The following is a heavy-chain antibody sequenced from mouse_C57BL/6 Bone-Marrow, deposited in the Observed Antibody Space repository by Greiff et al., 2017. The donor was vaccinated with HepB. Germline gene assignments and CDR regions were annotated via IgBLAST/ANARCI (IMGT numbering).Heavy chain of an antibody. CDR2: ISNGGGST. D-gene: IGHD2-4*01. CDR1: GFTFSDYY. Sequence: DVKLVESGGGLVQPGGSLKLSCAASGFTFSDYYMYWVRQTPEKRLEWVAYISNGGGSTYYPDTVKGRFTISRDNAKNTLYLQMSRLKSEDTAMYYCARHRLGYFDYWGQGTTLTVSS. V-gene: IGHV5-12*01. J-gene: IGHJ2*01. CDR3: ARHRLGYFDY.